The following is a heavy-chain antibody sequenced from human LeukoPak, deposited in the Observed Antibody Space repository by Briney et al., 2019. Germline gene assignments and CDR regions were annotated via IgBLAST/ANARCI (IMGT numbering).Heavy chain of an antibody. CDR3: AKDSDWSCDY. Sequence: PGGSLRLSCAASGFTFTSYGMHWVRQAPGKGLERVAFIRYDGSNKYYADSVKGRFTISRDNSKNTLYLQMSSLRAEDTAFYCCAKDSDWSCDYWGQGTLVTVSS. J-gene: IGHJ4*02. CDR1: GFTFTSYG. D-gene: IGHD2-21*01. V-gene: IGHV3-30*02. CDR2: IRYDGSNK.